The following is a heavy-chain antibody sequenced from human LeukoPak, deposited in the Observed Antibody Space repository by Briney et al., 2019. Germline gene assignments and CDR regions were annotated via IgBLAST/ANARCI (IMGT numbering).Heavy chain of an antibody. CDR3: ARGPTYYDFWSGYYTGDYYYYGMDV. J-gene: IGHJ6*02. Sequence: SETLSLTCAVYSGSFSGYYWSWIRQPPGKGLEWIGETSHSGITNYNPSLKSRVTISVDTSKNQFSLRVSSVTAADTAVYYCARGPTYYDFWSGYYTGDYYYYGMDVWGQGTTVPVSS. CDR1: SGSFSGYY. D-gene: IGHD3-3*01. CDR2: TSHSGIT. V-gene: IGHV4-34*01.